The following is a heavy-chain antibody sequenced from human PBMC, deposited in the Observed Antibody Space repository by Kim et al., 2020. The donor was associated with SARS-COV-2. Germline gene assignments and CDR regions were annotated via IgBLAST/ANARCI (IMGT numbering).Heavy chain of an antibody. CDR1: GGSFSGYY. CDR2: VNHRGTT. V-gene: IGHV4-34*01. CDR3: ARNKEAGIDADYYYFYGFDV. Sequence: SETLSLTCAVSGGSFSGYYWSWIRQSPGKGLEWIGEVNHRGTTSYNAALKSRVTMSVDTSKKEISLKVNSVTAADTAVYYCARNKEAGIDADYYYFYGFDVWGQGTTVTVSS. J-gene: IGHJ6*02.